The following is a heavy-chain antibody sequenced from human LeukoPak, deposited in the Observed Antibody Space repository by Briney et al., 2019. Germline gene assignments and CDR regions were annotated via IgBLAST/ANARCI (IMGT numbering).Heavy chain of an antibody. CDR2: ISSSSSYI. J-gene: IGHJ4*02. CDR3: ATSYDSSGCD. Sequence: GGSLRLSCAASGFTFSSYSMNWVRQAPGKGLEWVSSISSSSSYIYYADSVKGQFTISRDNAKNSLYLQMNSLRAEDTALYYCATSYDSSGCDWGQGTLVTVSS. V-gene: IGHV3-21*01. CDR1: GFTFSSYS. D-gene: IGHD3-22*01.